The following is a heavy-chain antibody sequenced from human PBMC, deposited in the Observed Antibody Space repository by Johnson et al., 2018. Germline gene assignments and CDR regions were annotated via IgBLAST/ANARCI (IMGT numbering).Heavy chain of an antibody. CDR2: INHSGST. Sequence: VQLQQWGAGLLKPSETLSLTCAVYGGSFSGYYWSWIRQPPGKGLEWIGEINHSGSTNYNPSPKSPVTISVDTSKNQFSLKLSSVTAADTAVYSWARGPRDGTLGAFDIWGQGTMVTVSS. CDR1: GGSFSGYY. CDR3: ARGPRDGTLGAFDI. D-gene: IGHD3/OR15-3a*01. J-gene: IGHJ3*02. V-gene: IGHV4-34*01.